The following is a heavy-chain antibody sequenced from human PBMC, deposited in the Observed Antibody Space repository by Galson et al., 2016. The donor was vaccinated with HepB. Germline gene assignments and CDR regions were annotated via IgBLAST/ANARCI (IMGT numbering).Heavy chain of an antibody. Sequence: SETLSLTCFVSGRSTNSYYWSWIRQPPGKGLEWIGYAHYGGSTSYNPSLEGRVTISVDMSKKQFSLRLTSVTAADTAMYYCARGAITYSGSYPRAVSFDYWGLGSLVTVS. D-gene: IGHD1-26*01. V-gene: IGHV4-59*01. CDR2: AHYGGST. J-gene: IGHJ4*02. CDR3: ARGAITYSGSYPRAVSFDY. CDR1: GRSTNSYY.